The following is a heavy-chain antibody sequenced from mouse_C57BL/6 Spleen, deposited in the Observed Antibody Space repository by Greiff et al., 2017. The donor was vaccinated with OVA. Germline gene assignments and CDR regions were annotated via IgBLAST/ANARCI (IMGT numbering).Heavy chain of an antibody. CDR3: ARRRDYGNWYFDV. J-gene: IGHJ1*03. D-gene: IGHD1-1*01. V-gene: IGHV1-52*01. Sequence: LQQPGAELVRPGSSVKLSCKASGYTFTSYWMHWVKQRPIQGLEWIGNIDPSDSETHYNQKFKDKATLTVDKSSSTAYMQLSSLTSEDSAVYYCARRRDYGNWYFDVWGTGTTVTVSS. CDR2: IDPSDSET. CDR1: GYTFTSYW.